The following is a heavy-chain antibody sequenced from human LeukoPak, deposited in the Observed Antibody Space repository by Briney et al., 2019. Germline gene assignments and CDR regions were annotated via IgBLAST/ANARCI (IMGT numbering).Heavy chain of an antibody. Sequence: GGSLRLSCAASGFTFSDYYMSWIRQAPGKGLEWVSYISSSSSYTNYADSVKGRFTISRDNAKNSLYLQMNSLRADDTAVYYCALNYCSGGSCYPHWGQGTLVTVSS. D-gene: IGHD2-15*01. CDR1: GFTFSDYY. J-gene: IGHJ4*02. V-gene: IGHV3-11*06. CDR3: ALNYCSGGSCYPH. CDR2: ISSSSSYT.